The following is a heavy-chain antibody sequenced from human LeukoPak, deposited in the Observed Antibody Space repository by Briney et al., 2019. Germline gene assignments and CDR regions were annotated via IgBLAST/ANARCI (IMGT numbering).Heavy chain of an antibody. CDR2: ISPSGDIT. V-gene: IGHV3-23*01. CDR1: GFTFSNHG. Sequence: GGTLRLSYAASGFTFSNHGMNWVRQAPGKGLEWVSGISPSGDITYYADSVKGRFTISRDNSKNSLYLQMSSLRTEDAAFYYCAKDENRGGATPLDYWGQGTLVTVSS. J-gene: IGHJ4*02. D-gene: IGHD1-26*01. CDR3: AKDENRGGATPLDY.